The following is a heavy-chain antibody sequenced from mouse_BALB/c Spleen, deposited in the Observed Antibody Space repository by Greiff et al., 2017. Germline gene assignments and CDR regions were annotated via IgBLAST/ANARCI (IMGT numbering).Heavy chain of an antibody. CDR3: GRGDYYGSSYSYAMDY. D-gene: IGHD1-1*01. J-gene: IGHJ4*01. CDR1: GYTFTSYY. V-gene: IGHV1-37*01. Sequence: VQLKESGAELVKPGASVKLSCKASGYTFTSYYMYWVKQRPGQGLEWIGEINPYNGDTFYNQKFKGKATLTVDKSSSTAHMELLSLTSEDSAVYYCGRGDYYGSSYSYAMDYWGQGTSVTVSS. CDR2: INPYNGDT.